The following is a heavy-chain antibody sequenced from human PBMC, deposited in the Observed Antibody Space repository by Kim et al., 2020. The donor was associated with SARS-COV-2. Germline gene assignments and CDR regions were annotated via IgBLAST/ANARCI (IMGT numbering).Heavy chain of an antibody. J-gene: IGHJ4*02. D-gene: IGHD6-19*01. Sequence: ASVKVSCKASGYTFTSYYMHWVRQAPGQGLEWMGIINPSGGSTSYAQKFQGRVTTTRDTSTSTVSMELSSLRSEDTAVYYCARDGREIAVAGRTVDYWGQGTLGTVSS. CDR2: INPSGGST. CDR1: GYTFTSYY. V-gene: IGHV1-46*01. CDR3: ARDGREIAVAGRTVDY.